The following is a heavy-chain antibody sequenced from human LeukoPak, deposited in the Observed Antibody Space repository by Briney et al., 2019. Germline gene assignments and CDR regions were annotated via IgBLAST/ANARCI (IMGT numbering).Heavy chain of an antibody. CDR3: ASATVTHYFDY. Sequence: SETLSLTCAVSGGSLSSGGYSWSWIRQPPGKGLEWIGYIYHSGSTYYNPSLKSRVTISVDRSKNQFSLKLSSVTAADTAVYYCASATVTHYFDYWGQGTLVTVSS. V-gene: IGHV4-30-2*01. CDR1: GGSLSSGGYS. J-gene: IGHJ4*02. CDR2: IYHSGST. D-gene: IGHD4-17*01.